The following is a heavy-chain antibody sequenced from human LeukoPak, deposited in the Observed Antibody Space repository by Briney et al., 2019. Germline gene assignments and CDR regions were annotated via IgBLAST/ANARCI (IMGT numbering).Heavy chain of an antibody. Sequence: GGSLTLSCTASGFTFTSYSMNWVRQAPGKGLEWVSSITSTSKYIDYADSLKGRFTISRDNAKNSLYLQMSSLRVEDTAVYYCASWAGNTQSDSWSGPFDYWGQGTLVTVSS. D-gene: IGHD3-3*01. CDR1: GFTFTSYS. V-gene: IGHV3-21*01. J-gene: IGHJ4*02. CDR2: ITSTSKYI. CDR3: ASWAGNTQSDSWSGPFDY.